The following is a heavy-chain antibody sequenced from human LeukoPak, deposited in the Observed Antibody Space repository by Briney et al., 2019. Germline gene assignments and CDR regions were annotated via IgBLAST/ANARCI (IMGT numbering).Heavy chain of an antibody. CDR3: AKDNPKGRTGFDY. CDR2: ISGSGGST. CDR1: GFAFSSYA. Sequence: PGGSLRLSCAASGFAFSSYAMSWVGQAPGKGLEGVSIISGSGGSTFYADSVKGRFTISRDNSKNTLYLQMNSLRAEDTAVYYCAKDNPKGRTGFDYWGQGTLVTVSS. J-gene: IGHJ4*02. V-gene: IGHV3-23*01. D-gene: IGHD1-14*01.